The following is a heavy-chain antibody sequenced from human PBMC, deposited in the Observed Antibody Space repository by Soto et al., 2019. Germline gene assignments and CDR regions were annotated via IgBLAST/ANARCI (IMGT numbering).Heavy chain of an antibody. D-gene: IGHD5-12*01. J-gene: IGHJ4*02. CDR2: IYYRGNA. CDR1: DDSINSDKYY. Sequence: QLQLQESGPGLVKPSETLSLTYSVSDDSINSDKYYWGWIRQPPGKGLEWIGSIYYRGNAYYNPSLQTRVTISLDKSKSQFSLKLNSVTAADSAVYFCARLEGLATISYYFDFWGPGALVTVSS. V-gene: IGHV4-39*01. CDR3: ARLEGLATISYYFDF.